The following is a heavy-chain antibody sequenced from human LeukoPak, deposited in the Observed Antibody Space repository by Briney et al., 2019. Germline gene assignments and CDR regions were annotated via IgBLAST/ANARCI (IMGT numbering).Heavy chain of an antibody. CDR2: FYHSAST. V-gene: IGHV4-59*01. D-gene: IGHD3-22*01. CDR3: ARGQWLPVFDF. Sequence: PSETLSLTCTVSGGSISSYYWSWIRQPPGKGLEWIGYFYHSASTNYNPSLKSRVTISVDTSKNHFSLKLSSVTAADTAVYYCARGQWLPVFDFWGQGTLVTVSS. CDR1: GGSISSYY. J-gene: IGHJ4*02.